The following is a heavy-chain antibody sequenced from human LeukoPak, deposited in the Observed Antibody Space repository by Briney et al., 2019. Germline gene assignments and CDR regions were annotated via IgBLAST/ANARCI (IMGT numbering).Heavy chain of an antibody. CDR1: GFTFSSYS. V-gene: IGHV3-21*01. CDR3: AREKVVPAAKGDCYYYGMDV. Sequence: GGSLRLSCAASGFTFSSYSMNWVRQAPGKGLEWVSSISSSSSYIYYADSVKGRFTISRDNAKNSLYLQMNSLRAEDTAVYYCAREKVVPAAKGDCYYYGMDVWGQGTTVTVSS. CDR2: ISSSSSYI. D-gene: IGHD2-2*01. J-gene: IGHJ6*02.